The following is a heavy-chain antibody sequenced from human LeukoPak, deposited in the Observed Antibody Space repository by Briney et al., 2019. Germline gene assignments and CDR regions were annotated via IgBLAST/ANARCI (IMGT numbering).Heavy chain of an antibody. CDR3: ARAVVRGVINHFDY. V-gene: IGHV3-53*01. D-gene: IGHD3-10*01. Sequence: GGSLRLSCAASGLTLSSNYMSWVRQAPGKGLEWVSVIYTGGSTYYADSVQGRFTSYRDNSKNTLYLQMHSLRAEDTAVYYCARAVVRGVINHFDYWGQGTLVTVSS. J-gene: IGHJ4*02. CDR1: GLTLSSNY. CDR2: IYTGGST.